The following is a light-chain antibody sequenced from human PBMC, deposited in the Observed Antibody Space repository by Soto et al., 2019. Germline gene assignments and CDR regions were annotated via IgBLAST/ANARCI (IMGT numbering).Light chain of an antibody. J-gene: IGLJ3*02. CDR2: RNN. V-gene: IGLV1-47*01. CDR1: SSNIGSNY. CDR3: AEWHASLRGWV. Sequence: QSVLTQAPSASGTPGQRVTISCSESSSNIGSNYVYWYQQVPGMAPKLLIYRNNQRPSGVPDRFSGSRSGTSASLAISGLRSEDEADYYCAEWHASLRGWVFGGGTQLTVL.